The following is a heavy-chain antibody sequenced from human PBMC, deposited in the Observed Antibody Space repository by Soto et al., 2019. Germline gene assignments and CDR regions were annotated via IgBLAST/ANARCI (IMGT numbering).Heavy chain of an antibody. D-gene: IGHD6-6*01. V-gene: IGHV4-31*03. Sequence: QVQLQASGPGLVRPSQTLSLTCTVSGASVSSDGYYWSWIRQHPGKGLEWIGYIHYSGTTYYSPSLRSRVSISVDTSKNQCSRKLSSVTAADTAVYYCARDRGSSSWFDPWGQGTLVTVSS. CDR3: ARDRGSSSWFDP. CDR2: IHYSGTT. J-gene: IGHJ5*02. CDR1: GASVSSDGYY.